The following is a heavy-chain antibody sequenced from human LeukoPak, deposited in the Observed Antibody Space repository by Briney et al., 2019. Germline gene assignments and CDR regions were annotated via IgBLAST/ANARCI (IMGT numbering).Heavy chain of an antibody. V-gene: IGHV1-2*02. CDR1: GYTFTGYY. J-gene: IGHJ5*02. Sequence: ASVKVSCKASGYTFTGYYMHWVRQAPGQGLEWMGWINPNSGGTNYAQKFQGRVTMTRNTSISTAYMELSSLRSEDTAVYYCARGNFEWEPLYRWFDPWGQGTLVTVSS. CDR3: ARGNFEWEPLYRWFDP. CDR2: INPNSGGT. D-gene: IGHD1-26*01.